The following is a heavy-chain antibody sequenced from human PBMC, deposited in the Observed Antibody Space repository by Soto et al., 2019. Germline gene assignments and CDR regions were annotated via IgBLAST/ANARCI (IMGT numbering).Heavy chain of an antibody. CDR2: ISSSSSTI. Sequence: GGSLRLSCAASGFTFSSYSMNWVRQAPGKGLEWVSYISSSSSTIYYADSVKGRFTISRDNAKNSLYLQMNSLRDEDTAVYYCARDLGYCSSTSCYTGFDYYYYGMDVWGQGTTVTVSS. D-gene: IGHD2-2*02. J-gene: IGHJ6*02. CDR3: ARDLGYCSSTSCYTGFDYYYYGMDV. V-gene: IGHV3-48*02. CDR1: GFTFSSYS.